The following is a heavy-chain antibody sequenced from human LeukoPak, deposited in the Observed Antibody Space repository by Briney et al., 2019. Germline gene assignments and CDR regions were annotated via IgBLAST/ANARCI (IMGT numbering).Heavy chain of an antibody. CDR1: GGSISSYY. J-gene: IGHJ6*02. CDR2: IYATGSA. D-gene: IGHD6-25*01. Sequence: PSETLSLTCSVSGGSISSYYCSWIRQPAGKGLEWIGRIYATGSATYNPSLRSRVTMSADTSKNQISLRLSSVTAADTAVYYCARDSKGIAATDRNRYGMDAWGQGTTVTVSS. CDR3: ARDSKGIAATDRNRYGMDA. V-gene: IGHV4-4*07.